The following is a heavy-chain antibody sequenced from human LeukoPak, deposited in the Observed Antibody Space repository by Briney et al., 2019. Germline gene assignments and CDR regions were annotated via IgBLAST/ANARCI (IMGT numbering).Heavy chain of an antibody. CDR1: GDSISSYY. D-gene: IGHD3-3*01. CDR2: IYYSGST. CDR3: ARRKVTIFGVVSGYYYYYMDV. J-gene: IGHJ6*03. Sequence: SETLSLTCTVSGDSISSYYWSWIRQPPGKGLEWIGYIYYSGSTNYNPSLKSRVTISVDTSKNQFSLKLSSVTAADTAVYYCARRKVTIFGVVSGYYYYYMDVWGKGTTATVSS. V-gene: IGHV4-59*08.